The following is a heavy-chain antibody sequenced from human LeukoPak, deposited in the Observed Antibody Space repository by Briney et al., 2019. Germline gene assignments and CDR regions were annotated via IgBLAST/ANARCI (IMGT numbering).Heavy chain of an antibody. Sequence: ASVKVSCKASGYTFTSYAMNWVRQAPGQGLEWMGWINTNTGNPTYAQGFTGRFVFSLDTSVSTAYLQISSLKAEDTAVYYCARSWSSGWYGYEYFQHWGQGTLVTVSS. V-gene: IGHV7-4-1*02. J-gene: IGHJ1*01. D-gene: IGHD6-19*01. CDR1: GYTFTSYA. CDR3: ARSWSSGWYGYEYFQH. CDR2: INTNTGNP.